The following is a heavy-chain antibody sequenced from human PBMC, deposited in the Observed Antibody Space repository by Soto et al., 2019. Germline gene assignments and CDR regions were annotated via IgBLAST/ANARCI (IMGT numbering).Heavy chain of an antibody. CDR2: IYYSGST. J-gene: IGHJ4*02. CDR1: GGSISSFY. CDR3: ARDRNPSGRGFDY. V-gene: IGHV4-59*01. Sequence: PSETLSLTCTVSGGSISSFYWSWIRQPPGKGLEWIGYIYYSGSTNYNPSLKSRVTISVDTSKNQFSLKLSSVTAADTAVYYCARDRNPSGRGFDYWGQGTLVTVSS.